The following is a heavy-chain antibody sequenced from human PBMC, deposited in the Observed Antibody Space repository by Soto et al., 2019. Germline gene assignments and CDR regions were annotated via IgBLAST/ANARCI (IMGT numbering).Heavy chain of an antibody. Sequence: SETLSLTCTVSGGSISSYYWSWIRQPPGKGLEWIGYIYYSGSTNYNPSLKSRVTISVDTSKNQFSLKLSSVTAADTAVYYCARVIRSSSGYYYYYMDVWGKGTTVTVSS. V-gene: IGHV4-59*01. D-gene: IGHD6-13*01. CDR3: ARVIRSSSGYYYYYMDV. CDR2: IYYSGST. CDR1: GGSISSYY. J-gene: IGHJ6*03.